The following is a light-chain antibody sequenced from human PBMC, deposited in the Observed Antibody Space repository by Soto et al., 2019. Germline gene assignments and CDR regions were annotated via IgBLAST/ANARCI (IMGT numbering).Light chain of an antibody. CDR1: QSVSIN. V-gene: IGKV3-15*01. CDR2: GAS. CDR3: QQYKNWPRT. Sequence: EIVMTQSPATLSVSPGERATLSCRASQSVSINLAWYQQKPGQAPRLLIYGASSRATGTPARFSGSGSGTEFTLTVSSLQSEDSAVYFCQQYKNWPRTFGQGTKVDIK. J-gene: IGKJ1*01.